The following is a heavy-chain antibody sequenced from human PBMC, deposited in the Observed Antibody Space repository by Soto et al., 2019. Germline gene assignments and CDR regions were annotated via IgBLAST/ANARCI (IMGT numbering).Heavy chain of an antibody. V-gene: IGHV1-18*01. CDR1: GYTFTSYG. CDR2: ISAYNGNT. CDR3: AGVPDRRGYYYVRWFDP. D-gene: IGHD3-22*01. Sequence: QVQLVQSGAEVKKPGASVKVSCKASGYTFTSYGISWVRQAPGQGLEWMGWISAYNGNTNYAQKLQGRVTMTTDTSTGTAYMELRSLGSDATAGYYWAGVPDRRGYYYVRWFDPWGQGTWSPSPQ. J-gene: IGHJ5*02.